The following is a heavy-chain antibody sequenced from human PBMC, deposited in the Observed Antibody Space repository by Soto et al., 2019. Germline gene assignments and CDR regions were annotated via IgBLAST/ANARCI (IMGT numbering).Heavy chain of an antibody. Sequence: GGSLRLSCAASGFTFSSYSMNWVRQAPGKGLEWVSSISSSSSYIYYADSVEGRFTISRDNAMNSLYLQMNSLRAEDTAVYYCARIRIFGVVTPPRYMDVWGKGTTVTVSS. CDR1: GFTFSSYS. J-gene: IGHJ6*03. CDR3: ARIRIFGVVTPPRYMDV. D-gene: IGHD3-3*01. CDR2: ISSSSSYI. V-gene: IGHV3-21*01.